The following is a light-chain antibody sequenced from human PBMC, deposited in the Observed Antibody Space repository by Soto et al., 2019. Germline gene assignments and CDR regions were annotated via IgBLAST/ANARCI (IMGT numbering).Light chain of an antibody. J-gene: IGKJ1*01. V-gene: IGKV1-5*03. CDR1: QSISIW. CDR3: QHYNDYSWT. Sequence: DIHMTQSPSTLSASVGDRVTITCRASQSISIWLAWYQQKPGKAPNLLIYKTSSLETGVPSRFSGSGSGTEFTLTISTPQPDDFATSYCQHYNDYSWTFGQGTKVEVK. CDR2: KTS.